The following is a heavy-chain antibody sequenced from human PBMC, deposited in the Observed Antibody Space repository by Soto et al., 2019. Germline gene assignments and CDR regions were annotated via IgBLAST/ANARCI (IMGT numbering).Heavy chain of an antibody. CDR1: GYTFTRSG. J-gene: IGHJ6*02. Sequence: GASVKVSCKASGYTFTRSGINWVRQAPGQGLEWLGWISAYDGYTNYAQILQGRVSMTTDTSTKTAYMELRSLRSDDTAMYYCARGGFYDSSGARNYYYYGMNVWGQGTTVTVS. V-gene: IGHV1-18*01. CDR2: ISAYDGYT. D-gene: IGHD3-22*01. CDR3: ARGGFYDSSGARNYYYYGMNV.